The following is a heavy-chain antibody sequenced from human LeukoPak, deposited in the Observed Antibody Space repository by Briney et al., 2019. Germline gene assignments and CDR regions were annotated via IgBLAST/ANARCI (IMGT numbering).Heavy chain of an antibody. CDR2: ISGSGGST. Sequence: GGSLRLSCAASGFTFSSYAMSWVRQAPGKGLEWVSAISGSGGSTYYADSVKGRFTISRDNSKNTLYLQMNTLRDEDTAVYYCARAVGPFDYWGQGTLVTVSS. CDR1: GFTFSSYA. J-gene: IGHJ4*02. V-gene: IGHV3-23*01. CDR3: ARAVGPFDY. D-gene: IGHD3-16*01.